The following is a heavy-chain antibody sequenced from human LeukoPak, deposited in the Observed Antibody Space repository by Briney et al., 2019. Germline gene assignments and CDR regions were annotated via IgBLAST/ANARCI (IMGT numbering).Heavy chain of an antibody. CDR3: ARIGYSSSSFDY. CDR2: MKQDGSVK. Sequence: GGSLRLSCAASRFTFNNYAMSWVRQAPGKGLEWVANMKQDGSVKYYVDSMKGRFTISRDNAKNSLYLQVSGLRAEDTAVYFCARIGYSSSSFDYWGQGVLVTVYS. J-gene: IGHJ4*02. V-gene: IGHV3-7*03. D-gene: IGHD6-6*01. CDR1: RFTFNNYA.